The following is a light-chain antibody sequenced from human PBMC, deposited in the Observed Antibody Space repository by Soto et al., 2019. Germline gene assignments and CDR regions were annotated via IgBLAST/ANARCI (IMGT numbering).Light chain of an antibody. V-gene: IGLV2-14*01. J-gene: IGLJ1*01. CDR2: DVT. CDR3: RSYTSRTSFY. Sequence: QSVLTQPASVSGSPGQSITISCTGTSSDVGGYNYVSWYQQHPGKAPKLMIYDVTNRPSGVSNRFSGSKSGNTASLTISGFQVEDEAVYYCRSYTSRTSFYFGTGTKATDL. CDR1: SSDVGGYNY.